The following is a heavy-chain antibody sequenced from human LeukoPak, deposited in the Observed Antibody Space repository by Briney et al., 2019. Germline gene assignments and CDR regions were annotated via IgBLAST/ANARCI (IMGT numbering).Heavy chain of an antibody. D-gene: IGHD3-16*01. CDR2: IKQDGGEK. V-gene: IGHV3-7*05. J-gene: IGHJ5*02. Sequence: GGSLRVSCAASGFTFSGYWMSWVRQAPGKGLEWVANIKQDGGEKYYVDSVKGRFTISRDNAENSLYLQMNSLRAEDTAVYYCARGIWGDLSWFDPWGQGTLVTVSS. CDR1: GFTFSGYW. CDR3: ARGIWGDLSWFDP.